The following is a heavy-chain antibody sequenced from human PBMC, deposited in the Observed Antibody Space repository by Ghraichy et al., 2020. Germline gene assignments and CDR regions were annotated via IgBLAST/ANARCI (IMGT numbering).Heavy chain of an antibody. J-gene: IGHJ3*02. CDR2: INSDGSST. D-gene: IGHD6-19*01. V-gene: IGHV3-74*01. CDR3: ARDRGSSGWLFFDI. CDR1: GFNFSSYW. Sequence: GGSLRLSCADSGFNFSSYWMHWVRQAPGKGLVWVSRINSDGSSTSYADSVKGRFTISRDNAKNTLYLQMNSLRAEDTAVYYCARDRGSSGWLFFDIWGHGTMVTVSS.